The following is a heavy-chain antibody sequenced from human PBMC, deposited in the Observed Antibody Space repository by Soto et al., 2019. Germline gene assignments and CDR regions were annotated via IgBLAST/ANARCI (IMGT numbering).Heavy chain of an antibody. Sequence: GGSLRLSCAASGFTFSSYSMNWVRQAPGKGLEWVSSISSSSSYIYYAGSVKGRFTISRDNAKNSLYLQMNSLRAEDTAVYYYARDRTVVVPRDAFDIWGQGTMVTVSS. CDR3: ARDRTVVVPRDAFDI. D-gene: IGHD3-22*01. CDR2: ISSSSSYI. CDR1: GFTFSSYS. J-gene: IGHJ3*02. V-gene: IGHV3-21*01.